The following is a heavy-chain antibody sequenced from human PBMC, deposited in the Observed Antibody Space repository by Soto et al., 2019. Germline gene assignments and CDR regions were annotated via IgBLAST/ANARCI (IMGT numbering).Heavy chain of an antibody. V-gene: IGHV4-61*01. CDR1: GGSVSSGSYY. CDR3: ARERIQSPDCDDTTCFFSEGNWFDP. J-gene: IGHJ5*02. D-gene: IGHD2-2*01. Sequence: KTSETLSLTCTVSGGSVSSGSYYWSWIRQPPGKGLEWIGYIYHSGSTNYYPSLKSRVTISVDTSKNQFSLKLSSVTAADTAVYYCARERIQSPDCDDTTCFFSEGNWFDPWGQGTLVTVSS. CDR2: IYHSGST.